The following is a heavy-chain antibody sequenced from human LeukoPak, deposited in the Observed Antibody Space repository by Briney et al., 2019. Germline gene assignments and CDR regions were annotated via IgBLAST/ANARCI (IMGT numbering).Heavy chain of an antibody. CDR1: GFTFSNYA. Sequence: GGSLRLSCAATGFTFSNYAMHWVRQAPGKGLEWVGVILYDGSMKYYGESVQGRFTISRDNSGNTLYLQMNSLRAEDTAVYYCAKGRGWEASYYYYYMDVWGKGTTVTISS. CDR3: AKGRGWEASYYYYYMDV. J-gene: IGHJ6*03. CDR2: ILYDGSMK. V-gene: IGHV3-30*04. D-gene: IGHD1-26*01.